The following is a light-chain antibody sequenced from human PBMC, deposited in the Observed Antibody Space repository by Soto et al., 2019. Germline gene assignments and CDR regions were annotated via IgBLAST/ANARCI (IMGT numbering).Light chain of an antibody. Sequence: EIVMTQSPDTMSVSPGERATVSCRASERVSNNVAWNQQKPGQAPRLLIYDAPNRATGIPARFSGSGSGTDFTLTVSSLEPEDFAVYYCQQRSNWPITLGQGTRLEIK. CDR3: QQRSNWPIT. CDR1: ERVSNN. CDR2: DAP. V-gene: IGKV3-11*01. J-gene: IGKJ5*01.